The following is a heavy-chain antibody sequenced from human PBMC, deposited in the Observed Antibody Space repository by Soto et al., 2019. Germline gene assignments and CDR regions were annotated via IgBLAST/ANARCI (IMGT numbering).Heavy chain of an antibody. D-gene: IGHD2-2*02. Sequence: VESLTVVCTGSVYIFTCYWISWLSQMPWKCLDFIWIIYLGDSNTRYSPTFQGQVTISADRSISTAYLQWSSLKASDTAMYYCARQEYCSSTSCYKVDSWGQGTLVTSPQ. J-gene: IGHJ4*02. V-gene: IGHV5-51*01. CDR1: VYIFTCYW. CDR2: IYLGDSNT. CDR3: ARQEYCSSTSCYKVDS.